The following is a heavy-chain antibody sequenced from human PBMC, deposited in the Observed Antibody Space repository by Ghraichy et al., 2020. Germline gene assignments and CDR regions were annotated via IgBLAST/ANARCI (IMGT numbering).Heavy chain of an antibody. CDR2: IYYSGST. Sequence: SETLSLTCTVSGGSMTGNSYHWGWIRQPPGKGLEWIGSIYYSGSTYYNPSLKSRVTISVDMSKNQFFLKLTSVTAADTAVYYCARRVGSPSFDPWGQGTLVTVSS. CDR1: GGSMTGNSYH. D-gene: IGHD1-26*01. V-gene: IGHV4-39*01. J-gene: IGHJ5*02. CDR3: ARRVGSPSFDP.